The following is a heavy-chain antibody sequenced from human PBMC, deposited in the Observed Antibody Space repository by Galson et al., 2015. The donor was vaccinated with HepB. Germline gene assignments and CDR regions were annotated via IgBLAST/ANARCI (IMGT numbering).Heavy chain of an antibody. CDR3: AREGRPAVAAAGTRGMDV. CDR2: INPSGGST. CDR1: GYTFTSYY. J-gene: IGHJ6*02. D-gene: IGHD6-13*01. V-gene: IGHV1-46*01. Sequence: SVKVSCKASGYTFTSYYMHWVRQAPGQGLEWMGIINPSGGSTSYAQKFQGRVTMTRDTSTSTVYMELSSLRSEDTAVYYCAREGRPAVAAAGTRGMDVWGQGTTVTVSS.